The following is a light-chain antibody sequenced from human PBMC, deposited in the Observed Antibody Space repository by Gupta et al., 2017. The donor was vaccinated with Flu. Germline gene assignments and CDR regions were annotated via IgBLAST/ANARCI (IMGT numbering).Light chain of an antibody. V-gene: IGKV1-39*01. CDR1: QSISSY. CDR3: QQSYSTPPLT. J-gene: IGKJ4*01. CDR2: SAS. Sequence: DIQMTQSPSSLSASVGDRVTITCRASQSISSYLNWYQQKPGKAPKLLIYSASSLQSGVPSRFSGSGSGTDFTLTIRRRQPEDFATYYCQQSYSTPPLTFGGGTKVEIK.